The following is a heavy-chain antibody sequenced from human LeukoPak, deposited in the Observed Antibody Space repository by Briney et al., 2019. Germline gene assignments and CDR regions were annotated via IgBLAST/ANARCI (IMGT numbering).Heavy chain of an antibody. CDR2: IYYSGST. CDR3: ARDQGSSGWSAY. CDR1: GGSISSGGYY. Sequence: TLSLTCTVSGGSISSGGYYWSWIRQHPGKGLEWIGYIYYSGSTYYNPSLKSRVTISVDTSKNQFSLKLSSVTAADTAVYYCARDQGSSGWSAYWGQGTLVTVSS. V-gene: IGHV4-31*03. D-gene: IGHD6-19*01. J-gene: IGHJ4*02.